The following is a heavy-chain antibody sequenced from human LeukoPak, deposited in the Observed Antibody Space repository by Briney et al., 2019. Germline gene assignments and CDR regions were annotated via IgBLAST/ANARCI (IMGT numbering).Heavy chain of an antibody. J-gene: IGHJ4*02. CDR3: ATDKLGGSGSHDY. CDR1: GFTFSSYG. V-gene: IGHV3-30*03. Sequence: GGSLRLSCAASGFTFSSYGMHWVRQAPGKGLEWVAVISYDGSNKYYADSVKGRFTISRDNSKNTLYLQMNSLRAEDTAVYYCATDKLGGSGSHDYWGQGTLVTVSS. CDR2: ISYDGSNK. D-gene: IGHD3-10*01.